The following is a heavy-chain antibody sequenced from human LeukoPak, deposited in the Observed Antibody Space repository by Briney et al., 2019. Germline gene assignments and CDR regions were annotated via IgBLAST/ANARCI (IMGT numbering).Heavy chain of an antibody. D-gene: IGHD2-21*02. V-gene: IGHV5-10-1*01. J-gene: IGHJ3*02. Sequence: AGESLKISCKGSGYRSTSYWISWVRQMPGKGLEWMGRIDPSDSYTNYSPSFQGHVTISADKSISTAYLQWSSLKASDTAMYYCARRALPPAYCGGDCFDAFDIWGQGTMVTVSS. CDR2: IDPSDSYT. CDR1: GYRSTSYW. CDR3: ARRALPPAYCGGDCFDAFDI.